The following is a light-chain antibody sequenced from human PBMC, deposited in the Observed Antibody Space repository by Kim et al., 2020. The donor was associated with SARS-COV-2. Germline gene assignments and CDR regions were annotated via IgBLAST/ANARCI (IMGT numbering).Light chain of an antibody. CDR2: SKN. CDR3: NSRDSSGNPLV. Sequence: LAQTVRITCKGDGLRSYYTSLNQQKQGQAPVLVIFSKNNWPSGTRARFTGTSSGTTTSLTITGAQAEDEADSYCNSRDSSGNPLVFGAGTKFTVL. J-gene: IGLJ1*01. V-gene: IGLV3-19*01. CDR1: GLRSYY.